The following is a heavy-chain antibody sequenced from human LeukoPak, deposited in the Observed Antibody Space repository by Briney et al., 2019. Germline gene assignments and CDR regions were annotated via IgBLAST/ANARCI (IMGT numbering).Heavy chain of an antibody. CDR2: INPNSGGT. D-gene: IGHD6-6*01. CDR1: GYTFTGYY. CDR3: ALEYSSSSSLDY. V-gene: IGHV1-2*02. Sequence: ASVKVSCKASGYTFTGYYMQWVRQAPGQGLEWMGWINPNSGGTNYAQKFQGRVTMTRDTSISTAYMELSRLRSDDTAVYYCALEYSSSSSLDYWGQGTLVTVSS. J-gene: IGHJ4*02.